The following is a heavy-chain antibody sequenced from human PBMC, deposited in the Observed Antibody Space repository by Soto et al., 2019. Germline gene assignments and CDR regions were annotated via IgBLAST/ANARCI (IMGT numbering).Heavy chain of an antibody. V-gene: IGHV3-53*01. CDR1: GFTVSSNY. CDR3: ARDYYGSGSLDPNYYYGMDV. Sequence: PGGSLRLSCAASGFTVSSNYMSWVRQAPGKGLEWVSVIYSGGSTYYADSVKGRFTISRDNSKNTLYLQMNSLRAEDTAVYYCARDYYGSGSLDPNYYYGMDVWGQGTTVTV. J-gene: IGHJ6*02. D-gene: IGHD3-10*01. CDR2: IYSGGST.